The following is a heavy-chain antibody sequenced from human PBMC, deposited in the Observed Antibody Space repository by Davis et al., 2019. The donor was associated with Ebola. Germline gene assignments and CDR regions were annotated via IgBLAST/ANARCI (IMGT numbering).Heavy chain of an antibody. Sequence: PGGSLRLSCAASGFTFTYYDMNWVRQAPGKGLEWVSSISGSASNTYYRDSVKGRFTISRDNAKNSLFLQMNSLRAEDTGIYYCARDRPFYYESSGYFDYWGQGILVTVSS. CDR2: ISGSASNT. CDR1: GFTFTYYD. CDR3: ARDRPFYYESSGYFDY. D-gene: IGHD3-22*01. V-gene: IGHV3-48*03. J-gene: IGHJ4*02.